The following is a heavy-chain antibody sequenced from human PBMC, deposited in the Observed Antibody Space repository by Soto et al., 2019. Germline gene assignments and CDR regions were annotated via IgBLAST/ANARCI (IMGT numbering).Heavy chain of an antibody. CDR1: GYTFTSYC. CDR2: ISAYNGNT. CDR3: ARSVFP. J-gene: IGHJ5*02. V-gene: IGHV1-18*01. Sequence: GASVKVSCKASGYTFTSYCISWVRQAPGQGLEWMGWISAYNGNTNYAQKLQGRVTMTTDTSKNQFSLKLSSVTAADTAVYYCARSVFPWGQGTLVTVSS.